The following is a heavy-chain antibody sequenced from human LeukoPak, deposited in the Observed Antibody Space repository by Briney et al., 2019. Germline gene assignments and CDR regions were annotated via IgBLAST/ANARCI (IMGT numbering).Heavy chain of an antibody. D-gene: IGHD2-2*01. Sequence: GGSLRLSCAASGFTFSSYGMHWVRQAPGKGLEWVAGIWFDARNEHYADSVKGRFTISRDNSKNALYLQMDGLRADDTAVSYCTRDFCSSPSCYAYWGQGTLVTVPS. CDR2: IWFDARNE. V-gene: IGHV3-33*01. J-gene: IGHJ4*02. CDR3: TRDFCSSPSCYAY. CDR1: GFTFSSYG.